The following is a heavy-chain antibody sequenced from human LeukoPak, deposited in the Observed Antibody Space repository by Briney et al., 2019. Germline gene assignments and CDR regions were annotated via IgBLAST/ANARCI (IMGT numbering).Heavy chain of an antibody. D-gene: IGHD3-10*01. Sequence: GGSLRLSCAASGFTFSDYYMSWIRQAPGKGLEWVSYISSSSTTIYYADSVKGRFTISRDNAKNSLYLQMNSLRAEDTAVYYCAKEGNSLGEFFGYWGQGTLVTVSS. CDR1: GFTFSDYY. V-gene: IGHV3-11*01. CDR2: ISSSSTTI. CDR3: AKEGNSLGEFFGY. J-gene: IGHJ4*02.